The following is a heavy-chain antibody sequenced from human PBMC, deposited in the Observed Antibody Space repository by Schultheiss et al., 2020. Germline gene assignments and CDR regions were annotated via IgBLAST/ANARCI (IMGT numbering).Heavy chain of an antibody. Sequence: SCAASGFTFSSYAMHWVRQAPGKGLEWVAVISYDGSNKYYADSVKGRFTISRDNSKNTLYLQMNSLRAEDTAVYYCAKPVAGRLRDAFDIWGQGTMVTVSS. CDR2: ISYDGSNK. D-gene: IGHD6-19*01. CDR3: AKPVAGRLRDAFDI. V-gene: IGHV3-30-3*02. J-gene: IGHJ3*02. CDR1: GFTFSSYA.